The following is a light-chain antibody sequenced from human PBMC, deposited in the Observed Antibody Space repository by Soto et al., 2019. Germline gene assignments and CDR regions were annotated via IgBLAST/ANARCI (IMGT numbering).Light chain of an antibody. Sequence: EIVMTQSPATLSVSPGERATLSCRASQGVSSNLVWYQQKPGQAPRLLIYSASTRAAGIPARFSASGSGTEFTLTITSLQSEDFAVYYCQQYHHLTRTFGGGTKVEIK. J-gene: IGKJ4*01. CDR2: SAS. V-gene: IGKV3-15*01. CDR1: QGVSSN. CDR3: QQYHHLTRT.